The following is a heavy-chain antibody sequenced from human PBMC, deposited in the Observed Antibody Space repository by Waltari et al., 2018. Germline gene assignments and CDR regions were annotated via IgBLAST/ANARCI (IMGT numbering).Heavy chain of an antibody. CDR2: ISYAGAT. V-gene: IGHV4-39*01. CDR3: ATYIGASVGTAAFDV. D-gene: IGHD5-12*01. J-gene: IGHJ3*01. Sequence: GWVRRPPGQGMEWIGTISYAGATYSSPSLNSRVTVSRDTSKNQLSLTLGSVTASDTAVYYCATYIGASVGTAAFDVWGQGAMVTVSS.